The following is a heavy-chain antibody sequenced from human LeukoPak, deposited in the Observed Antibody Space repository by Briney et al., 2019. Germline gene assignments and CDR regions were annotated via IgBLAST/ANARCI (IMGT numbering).Heavy chain of an antibody. V-gene: IGHV1-18*01. Sequence: ASVKVSCKASGYTFTSYGISWVRQAPGQGLGWMGWISAYNGNTNYAQKLQGRVTMTTDTFTSTAYMELRSLRSDDTAVYYCARVVGATDPPYYFDYWGQGTLVTVSS. CDR2: ISAYNGNT. D-gene: IGHD1-26*01. J-gene: IGHJ4*02. CDR3: ARVVGATDPPYYFDY. CDR1: GYTFTSYG.